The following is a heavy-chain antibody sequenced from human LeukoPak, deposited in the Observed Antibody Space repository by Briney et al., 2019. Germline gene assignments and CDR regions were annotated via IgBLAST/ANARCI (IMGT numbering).Heavy chain of an antibody. D-gene: IGHD2-2*01. CDR2: INHSGST. J-gene: IGHJ4*02. V-gene: IGHV4-34*01. Sequence: SETLSLTCAVYGGSFSGYYWSWIRQPPGKGLEWIGEINHSGSTNYNPSLKSRVTISVDTSKNQFSLELSSVTAADTAVYYCARVVGYCSSTSCSTWGAFFDYWGQGTLVTVSS. CDR1: GGSFSGYY. CDR3: ARVVGYCSSTSCSTWGAFFDY.